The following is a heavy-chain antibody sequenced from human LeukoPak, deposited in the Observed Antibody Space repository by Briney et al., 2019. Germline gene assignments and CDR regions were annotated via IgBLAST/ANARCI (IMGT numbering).Heavy chain of an antibody. Sequence: GGSLRLSCAASVFTFSSYAMHWVRQAPGKGLEWVAVISYDGSNKYYADSVKGRFTISRDNSKNTLYLQMNSLRAEDTAVYYCAREVVTVEGTNWFDPWGQGTLVTVSS. J-gene: IGHJ5*02. CDR2: ISYDGSNK. D-gene: IGHD3-22*01. CDR1: VFTFSSYA. V-gene: IGHV3-30-3*01. CDR3: AREVVTVEGTNWFDP.